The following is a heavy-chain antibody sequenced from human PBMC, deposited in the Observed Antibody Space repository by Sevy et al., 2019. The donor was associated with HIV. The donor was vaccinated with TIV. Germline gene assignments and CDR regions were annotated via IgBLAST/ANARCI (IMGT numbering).Heavy chain of an antibody. V-gene: IGHV3-23*01. CDR2: ITPDDT. CDR1: AFTFSTYT. D-gene: IGHD2-2*01. Sequence: GGSLRLSCTASAFTFSTYTLTWVRQAPGKGLEWVSSITPDDTHYADSVRGRFSVSRDNSKNTLYLQMNSLRAEDTAVYYCASLVVVPAARTPFDYWGQGTLVTVSS. CDR3: ASLVVVPAARTPFDY. J-gene: IGHJ4*02.